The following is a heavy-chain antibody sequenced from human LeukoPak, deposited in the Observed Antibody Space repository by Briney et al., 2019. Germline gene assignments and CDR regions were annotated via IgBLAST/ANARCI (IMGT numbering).Heavy chain of an antibody. Sequence: GASVKVSCKASGYTFTSYDINWVRQATGQGLEWMGWMNPNSGSTGYAQKFQGRVTITRNTSISTAYMELSSLRSEDTAVYYCAREEFRYCSSTSCYRMAYWGQGTLVTVPS. CDR2: MNPNSGST. CDR3: AREEFRYCSSTSCYRMAY. J-gene: IGHJ4*02. V-gene: IGHV1-8*03. CDR1: GYTFTSYD. D-gene: IGHD2-2*02.